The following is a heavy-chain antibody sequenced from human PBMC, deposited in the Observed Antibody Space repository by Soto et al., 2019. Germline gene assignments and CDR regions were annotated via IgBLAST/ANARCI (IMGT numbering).Heavy chain of an antibody. D-gene: IGHD4-17*01. CDR2: ISGSGGST. CDR3: AKESTVTPHYFDY. CDR1: GFTFISYA. V-gene: IGHV3-23*01. Sequence: WGSLRLSCAASGFTFISYAMSFVRHSPGKGLEWVSAISGSGGSTYYADSVKGRFTISRDNSKNTLYLQMNSLRAEDTAVYYCAKESTVTPHYFDYWGQGTLVTVSS. J-gene: IGHJ4*02.